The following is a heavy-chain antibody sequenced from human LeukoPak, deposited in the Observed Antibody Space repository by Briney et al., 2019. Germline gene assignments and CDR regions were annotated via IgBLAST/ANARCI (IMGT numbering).Heavy chain of an antibody. Sequence: SETLSLTCTVSGGPIRSYYWSWIRQPPGKGLEWIGYVYYTGSTNYNPSLKSRVTISLDTSKDQFSLKLSSVTAADTAVYYCARDRGVGGSAAIDAFDVWGQGTMATVSS. J-gene: IGHJ3*01. CDR1: GGPIRSYY. D-gene: IGHD3-10*01. CDR2: VYYTGST. V-gene: IGHV4-59*01. CDR3: ARDRGVGGSAAIDAFDV.